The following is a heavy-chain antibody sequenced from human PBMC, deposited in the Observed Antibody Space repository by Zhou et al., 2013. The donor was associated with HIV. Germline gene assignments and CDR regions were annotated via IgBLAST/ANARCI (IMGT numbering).Heavy chain of an antibody. J-gene: IGHJ4*02. CDR3: ARGFIAAAGTPPIHFDY. V-gene: IGHV1-8*01. Sequence: QVQLMQSGTEVKKPGASVKVSCKASGYTFPDYDINWVRQATGQGLEWMGWMNPNSGNTGYARKFQGRLTMTTNTSISTAFMELRSLRSEDTAIYFCARGFIAAAGTPPIHFDYWGPGTVVTVSA. D-gene: IGHD6-13*01. CDR1: GYTFPDYD. CDR2: MNPNSGNT.